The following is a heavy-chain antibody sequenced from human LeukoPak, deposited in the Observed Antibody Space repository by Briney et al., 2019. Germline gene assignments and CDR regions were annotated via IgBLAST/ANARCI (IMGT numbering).Heavy chain of an antibody. CDR2: IIPILGIA. CDR1: GGTFSSYA. Sequence: SVKVSCKASGGTFSSYAISWVRQAPGQGLEWMGRIIPILGIANYAQRFQGRVTITADKSASTAYMELSSLRSEDTAVYYCARDSVPETFDYWGQGTLVTVSS. J-gene: IGHJ4*02. CDR3: ARDSVPETFDY. V-gene: IGHV1-69*04. D-gene: IGHD3-10*01.